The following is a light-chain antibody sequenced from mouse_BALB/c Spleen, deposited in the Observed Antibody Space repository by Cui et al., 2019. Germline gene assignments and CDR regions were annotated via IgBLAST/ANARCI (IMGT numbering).Light chain of an antibody. CDR2: STS. Sequence: IVLTQSPAIMSASLGEEITLTCSASPSVSYMHWYQQKSGTSPKLLIYSTSNLASGVPSRFSGSGSGTCYSLTISSVEAEDAAEYYCHQWSSYPWTFGGGTKLEIK. CDR3: HQWSSYPWT. CDR1: PSVSY. V-gene: IGKV4-80*01. J-gene: IGKJ1*01.